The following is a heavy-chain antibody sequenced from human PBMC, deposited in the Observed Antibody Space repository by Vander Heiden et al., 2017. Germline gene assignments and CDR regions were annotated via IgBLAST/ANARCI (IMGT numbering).Heavy chain of an antibody. J-gene: IGHJ6*02. D-gene: IGHD1-1*01. CDR1: GFSHEDTA. CDR3: TKDIRPGGADV. V-gene: IGHV3-9*01. CDR2: IIWNSANI. Sequence: EVPLVQSGGGLVQPGRSLSLHCVWSGFSHEDTAMHWVRQAPGEGLELVSGIIWNSANIVYAASVSGRFTVSRDNAKKSLYLQMNSLRVEDTAFYYCTKDIRPGGADVWGQGTTVIVSS.